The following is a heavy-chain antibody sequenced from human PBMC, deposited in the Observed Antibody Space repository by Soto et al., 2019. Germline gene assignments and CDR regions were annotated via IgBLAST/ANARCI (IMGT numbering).Heavy chain of an antibody. CDR3: ARGRKKYCTNGVCYKGGPEYFDY. CDR1: GGSFSGYY. V-gene: IGHV4-34*01. CDR2: INHSGST. Sequence: SETLSLTCAVYGGSFSGYYWSWIRQPPGKGLEWIGEINHSGSTNYNPSLKSRVTISVDTSKNQFSLKLSSVTAADTAVYYCARGRKKYCTNGVCYKGGPEYFDYWGQGTLVTGSS. D-gene: IGHD2-8*01. J-gene: IGHJ4*02.